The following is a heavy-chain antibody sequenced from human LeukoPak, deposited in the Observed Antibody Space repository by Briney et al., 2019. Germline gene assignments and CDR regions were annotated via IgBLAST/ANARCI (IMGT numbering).Heavy chain of an antibody. D-gene: IGHD3-10*01. CDR3: ASRGMDYYYMDV. J-gene: IGHJ6*03. Sequence: ASVKVSCKASGYTFPGYYMHWVRQAPGQGLEWMGWINPNSGGTNYAQKFQGRVTMTRDTSISTAYMELSRLRSDDTAVYYFASRGMDYYYMDVWGKGTTVTVSS. V-gene: IGHV1-2*02. CDR2: INPNSGGT. CDR1: GYTFPGYY.